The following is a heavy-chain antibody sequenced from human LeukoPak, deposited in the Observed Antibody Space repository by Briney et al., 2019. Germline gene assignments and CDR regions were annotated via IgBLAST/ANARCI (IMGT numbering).Heavy chain of an antibody. D-gene: IGHD2-2*01. V-gene: IGHV3-30*02. CDR2: VRYDGSNK. CDR3: AGNCSSTSCLPYS. J-gene: IGHJ3*01. Sequence: PGGSLRLSCAASGFTFSSYGMHWVRQAPGKGLEWVAFVRYDGSNKYYADSVKGRFTISRDNSKNTLYLQMNSLRAEDTAVYYCAGNCSSTSCLPYSWGQGTMVTVSS. CDR1: GFTFSSYG.